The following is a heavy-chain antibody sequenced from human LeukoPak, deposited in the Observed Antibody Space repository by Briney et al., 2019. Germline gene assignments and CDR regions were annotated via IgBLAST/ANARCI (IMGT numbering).Heavy chain of an antibody. J-gene: IGHJ4*02. Sequence: PGGSLRLSCAASGFSFSAYWMTWVRQAPGTGLEWLANINPAGSETYYVDPVKGRFSISRDNAKNLVYLQMNSLRAEDTAVYHCARFGYVAAVDVWGQGTPVTVSS. CDR2: INPAGSET. CDR1: GFSFSAYW. D-gene: IGHD2-15*01. V-gene: IGHV3-7*01. CDR3: ARFGYVAAVDV.